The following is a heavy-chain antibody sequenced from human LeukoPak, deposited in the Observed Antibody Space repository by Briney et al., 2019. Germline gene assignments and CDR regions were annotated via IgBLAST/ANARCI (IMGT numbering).Heavy chain of an antibody. V-gene: IGHV4-38-2*02. CDR1: GYSISSGYY. J-gene: IGHJ4*02. Sequence: SETLSLTCTASGYSISSGYYWGWIRQPPGKGLEWIGSIYHSGSTYYNPSLKSRVTISVDTSKNQFSLNLRSVTAADTAVYYCAGSSGGDTTFDYWGQGTLVTVSS. CDR3: AGSSGGDTTFDY. D-gene: IGHD4-17*01. CDR2: IYHSGST.